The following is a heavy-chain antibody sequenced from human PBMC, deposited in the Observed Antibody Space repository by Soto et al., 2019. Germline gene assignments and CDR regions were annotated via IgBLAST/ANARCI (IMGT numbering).Heavy chain of an antibody. V-gene: IGHV1-69*13. CDR2: IIPIFGPA. J-gene: IGHJ6*02. Sequence: ASVKVSCKSSGGTFSSHSINWVRQAPGQGLEWMGGIIPIFGPANFAKNFQGRVTITADESTTTAYMELSSLTSEDAAVYYCATGSFTSTGGRIGYHYNAMDVWGQGTTVTVSS. CDR3: ATGSFTSTGGRIGYHYNAMDV. CDR1: GGTFSSHS. D-gene: IGHD1-1*01.